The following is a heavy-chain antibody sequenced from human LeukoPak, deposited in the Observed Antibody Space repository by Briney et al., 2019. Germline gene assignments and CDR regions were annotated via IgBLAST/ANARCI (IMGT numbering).Heavy chain of an antibody. CDR2: IKQDGSEG. CDR3: VRISFDPEGAY. V-gene: IGHV3-7*01. J-gene: IGHJ4*02. CDR1: GFTFSSYE. Sequence: GGSLRLSCAASGFTFSSYEMNWVRQAPGKGLEWVANIKQDGSEGHYVDSVKGRFTISRDNAKNSLYLEMNSLRAEDTAVYYCVRISFDPEGAYWGQGTLVTVSS. D-gene: IGHD2/OR15-2a*01.